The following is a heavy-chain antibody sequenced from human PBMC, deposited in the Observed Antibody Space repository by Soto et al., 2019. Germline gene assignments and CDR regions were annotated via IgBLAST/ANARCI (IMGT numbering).Heavy chain of an antibody. CDR1: GYTLTNYG. D-gene: IGHD5-12*01. J-gene: IGHJ3*02. V-gene: IGHV1-18*04. CDR3: ATDGPSNSGNLYAFDI. CDR2: VTPYKADT. Sequence: QAQLVQSGAEVKKSGASVRVSCKASGYTLTNYGVTWVRQAPGQGLEWLGRVTPYKADTNSAQNLQRRVTMATDTSTTTAYLELRSLRSDDTAVYFCATDGPSNSGNLYAFDIWGQGTMVTVSA.